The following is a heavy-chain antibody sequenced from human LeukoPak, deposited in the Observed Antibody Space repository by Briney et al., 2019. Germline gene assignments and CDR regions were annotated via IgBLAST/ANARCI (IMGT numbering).Heavy chain of an antibody. CDR1: GFIFTDYA. CDR3: AKGGAPLTFDY. V-gene: IGHV3-23*01. D-gene: IGHD6-25*01. CDR2: ISGDGAFT. J-gene: IGHJ4*02. Sequence: PGGSLRLSCTDSGFIFTDYAMRSVRQAPGKGLEWVSGISGDGAFTYYGDSVKGRFTISRDNSKNTLYLQMNSLRGEDRAVYYCAKGGAPLTFDYWGQGTLVTVSS.